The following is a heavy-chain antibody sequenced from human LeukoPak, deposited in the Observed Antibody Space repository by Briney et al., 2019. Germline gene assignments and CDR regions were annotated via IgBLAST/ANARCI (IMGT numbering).Heavy chain of an antibody. CDR2: IIPIFGTA. CDR1: GGTFSSYA. J-gene: IGHJ4*02. V-gene: IGHV1-69*01. CDR3: ARGYGVATIRYYFDY. Sequence: SVKVSCKASGGTFSSYAISWVRQAPGQGLEWMGGIIPIFGTANYAQKFQGRATITADESTSTAYMELSSLRSEDTAVYYCARGYGVATIRYYFDYWGQGTLVTVSS. D-gene: IGHD5-12*01.